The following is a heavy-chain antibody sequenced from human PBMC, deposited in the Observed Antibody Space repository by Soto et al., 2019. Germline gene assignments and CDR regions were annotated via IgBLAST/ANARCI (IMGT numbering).Heavy chain of an antibody. CDR3: ARHSITIFGVALHRSFDI. CDR2: ISRSHTYI. Sequence: EIQLVESGGGLVKPWGSLSLSCSASGFTFNTYSMTWVRQAPGNGLQRVSSISRSHTYINYADSVRSRFTISRDNAHNGLYLQMDGLLAEDTAVYYCARHSITIFGVALHRSFDIWGQGTAVTVSS. D-gene: IGHD3-3*01. CDR1: GFTFNTYS. J-gene: IGHJ3*02. V-gene: IGHV3-21*02.